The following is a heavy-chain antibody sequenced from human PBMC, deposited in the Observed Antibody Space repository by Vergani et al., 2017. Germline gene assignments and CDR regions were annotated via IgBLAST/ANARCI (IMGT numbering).Heavy chain of an antibody. D-gene: IGHD3-9*01. CDR2: ISWNSGAV. Sequence: EVDLVESGGGLAQPGGSLRLSCEASGITFWKFGMHWVRQGPGKGLEWVSGISWNSGAVDYADSVRGRFTSSRDNSKNTLYLEMNSLRPEDTAVYYCAKPYYDLLTGPRGLLDSWGLGTLVTVSS. CDR1: GITFWKFG. V-gene: IGHV3-9*01. J-gene: IGHJ4*02. CDR3: AKPYYDLLTGPRGLLDS.